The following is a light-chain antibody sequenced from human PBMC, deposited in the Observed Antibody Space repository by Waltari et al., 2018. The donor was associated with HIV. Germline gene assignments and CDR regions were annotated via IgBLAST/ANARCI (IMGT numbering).Light chain of an antibody. Sequence: IVLTQSPGPLSLSPGEGGTLSCRASQSIDRRSLAWYQQRPGQAPRLLISGASNRATGIPDRFSGSGSGTSFTLTISRLEPEDFAVYFCQQYGTSPRTFGQGTRVEIK. CDR2: GAS. V-gene: IGKV3-20*01. J-gene: IGKJ1*01. CDR1: QSIDRRS. CDR3: QQYGTSPRT.